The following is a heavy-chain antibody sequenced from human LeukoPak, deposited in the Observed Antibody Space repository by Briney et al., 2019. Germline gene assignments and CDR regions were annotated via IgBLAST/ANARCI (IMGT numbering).Heavy chain of an antibody. CDR1: GFTFSSYW. V-gene: IGHV3-53*01. CDR3: ARARVRGVYYYYYYYMDV. CDR2: IYSGGST. J-gene: IGHJ6*03. D-gene: IGHD3-10*01. Sequence: GGSLRLSCAASGFTFSSYWMSWVRQAPGKGLEWVSVIYSGGSTYYADSVKGRFTISRDNSKNTLYLQMNSLRAEDTAVYYCARARVRGVYYYYYYYMDVWGKGTTVTISS.